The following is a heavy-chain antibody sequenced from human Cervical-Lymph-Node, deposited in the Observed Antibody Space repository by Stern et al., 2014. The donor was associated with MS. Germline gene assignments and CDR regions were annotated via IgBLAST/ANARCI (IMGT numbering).Heavy chain of an antibody. CDR2: IYYSGTT. CDR1: GGSISSDNYY. Sequence: QVQLVESGPGLVKPSQTLSLTCTVSGGSISSDNYYWTWIRPHPGKGLEWIGHIYYSGTTYYNPPLKSRVSITVDTSQNLFSLRLSSVTAADTAVYYCARDHFTTSLDVWGHGTTVTVS. V-gene: IGHV4-31*03. J-gene: IGHJ6*02. D-gene: IGHD3-22*01. CDR3: ARDHFTTSLDV.